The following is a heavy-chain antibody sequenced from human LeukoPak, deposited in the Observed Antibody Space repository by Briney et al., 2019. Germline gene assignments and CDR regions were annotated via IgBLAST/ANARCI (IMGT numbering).Heavy chain of an antibody. CDR1: GFTFSSYS. CDR3: ARDAPSPVAAAGLLDF. J-gene: IGHJ4*02. Sequence: PGGSLRLSCAASGFTFSSYSMNWVRQAPGKGLEWVSSISSSSSYIYYADSVKGRFTISRDNAKNSLYLQMNSLRAEDTAVYYCARDAPSPVAAAGLLDFWGQGTLVTVSS. CDR2: ISSSSSYI. V-gene: IGHV3-21*01. D-gene: IGHD6-13*01.